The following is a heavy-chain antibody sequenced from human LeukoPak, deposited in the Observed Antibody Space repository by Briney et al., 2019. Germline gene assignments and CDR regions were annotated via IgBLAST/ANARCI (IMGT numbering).Heavy chain of an antibody. D-gene: IGHD2-2*01. CDR3: ARSLYCSSTSCYAGGYYYYGMDV. CDR2: ISSSSSYI. CDR1: GFTFSSYS. J-gene: IGHJ6*02. V-gene: IGHV3-21*01. Sequence: AGGSLRLSCAASGFTFSSYSMNWVRQAPGKGLEWVSSISSSSSYIYYADSVKGRFTISRDNAKNSLYLQMNSLRAEDTAVYYCARSLYCSSTSCYAGGYYYYGMDVWGQGTTVTVSS.